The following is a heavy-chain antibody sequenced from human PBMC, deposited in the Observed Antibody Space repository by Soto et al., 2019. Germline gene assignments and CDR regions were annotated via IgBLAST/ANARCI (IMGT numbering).Heavy chain of an antibody. CDR1: GYTFTSYA. CDR3: ARDLYHCHRPTPGCWFDP. CDR2: INAGNGNT. V-gene: IGHV1-3*01. Sequence: ASVKVSCKASGYTFTSYAMHWVRQAPGQRLEWMGWINAGNGNTKYSQKFQGRVTITRDTSASTAYMELSSLRSEDTAVYYCARDLYHCHRPTPGCWFDPWGQGTLVTVSS. J-gene: IGHJ5*02. D-gene: IGHD2-15*01.